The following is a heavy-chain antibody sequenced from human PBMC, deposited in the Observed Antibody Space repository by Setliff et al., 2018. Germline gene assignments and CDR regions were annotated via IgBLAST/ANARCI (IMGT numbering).Heavy chain of an antibody. D-gene: IGHD6-19*01. CDR2: INAGNGNT. CDR3: ARVGSGPKDAFDI. CDR1: GYTFTSYA. V-gene: IGHV1-3*01. J-gene: IGHJ3*02. Sequence: RASVKVSCKASGYTFTSYAMHWVRQAPGQRLEWMGWINAGNGNTKYSQKFQGRVTITRDTSASTAYMELSSLRSEDTAVYYCARVGSGPKDAFDIWGQGSMVTVSS.